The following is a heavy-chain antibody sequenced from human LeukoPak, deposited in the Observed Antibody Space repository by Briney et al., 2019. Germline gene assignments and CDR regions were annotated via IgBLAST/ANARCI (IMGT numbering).Heavy chain of an antibody. CDR1: GFTFSSYA. Sequence: PGGYLRLSCAASGFTFSSYAMSWARQAPGKGLDWVSAISGRGGSTYYADSVKGRFTISRDNSKNTLYLQMNSLRAEDTAVYYCAKDVLSCSGGSCYSGWFDPWGQGTLVTVSS. D-gene: IGHD2-15*01. CDR3: AKDVLSCSGGSCYSGWFDP. V-gene: IGHV3-23*01. CDR2: ISGRGGST. J-gene: IGHJ5*02.